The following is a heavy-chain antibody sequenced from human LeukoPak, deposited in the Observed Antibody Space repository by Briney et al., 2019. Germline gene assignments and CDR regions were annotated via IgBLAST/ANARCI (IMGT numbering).Heavy chain of an antibody. D-gene: IGHD3-16*01. CDR1: DGSISSSVYY. Sequence: KPSETLSLTCTVSDGSISSSVYYWGWIRQPPGKGLEWIGSIYYRGSTYYNPALQSRVTISVDTSKNQFSLRLSSVTAADTAVYFCARNSRVGGRLTFGVYADYWGQGTLVTVSS. V-gene: IGHV4-39*01. J-gene: IGHJ4*02. CDR2: IYYRGST. CDR3: ARNSRVGGRLTFGVYADY.